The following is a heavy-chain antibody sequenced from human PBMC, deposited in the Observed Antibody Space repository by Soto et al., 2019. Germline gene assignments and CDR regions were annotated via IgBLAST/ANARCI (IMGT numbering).Heavy chain of an antibody. CDR3: ARDHHRYSGYDYVDY. CDR1: GFTFSDYY. Sequence: QVQLVESGGGLVKPGGSLRLSCAASGFTFSDYYMSWIRQAPGKGLEWVSYISSSSSYTNYADSVKGRFTISRDNAKNSLHLQMNSLRADDTAVYYCARDHHRYSGYDYVDYWGQGTLVTVSS. CDR2: ISSSSSYT. J-gene: IGHJ4*02. D-gene: IGHD5-12*01. V-gene: IGHV3-11*05.